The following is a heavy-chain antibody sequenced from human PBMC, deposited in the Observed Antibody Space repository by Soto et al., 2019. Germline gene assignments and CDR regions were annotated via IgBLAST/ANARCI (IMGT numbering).Heavy chain of an antibody. J-gene: IGHJ4*02. CDR1: GFTFSYYS. Sequence: GGSLRLSCEASGFTFSYYSMNWVRQAQGKGLEWVSSISSGSDYMYYADSVKGRFTISRDNAKNSLYLQMNSLGAEDTAVYYCARLYCSSSSCYAGDYWGLGTLVTVSS. V-gene: IGHV3-21*01. D-gene: IGHD2-2*01. CDR2: ISSGSDYM. CDR3: ARLYCSSSSCYAGDY.